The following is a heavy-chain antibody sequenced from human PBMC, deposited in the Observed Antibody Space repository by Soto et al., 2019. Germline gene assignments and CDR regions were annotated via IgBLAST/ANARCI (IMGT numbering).Heavy chain of an antibody. Sequence: QVQLQESGPGLVKPSQTLSLTCTVSGGSISSGGYYWSWIRQHPGKGLEWIGYIYYSGSTYYNPSLKSRVTISVDTSKNQFSLKLSSVTAADTAVYYCARGGSDLVVVAEGYFDYWGQGTLVTVSS. J-gene: IGHJ4*02. CDR2: IYYSGST. V-gene: IGHV4-31*03. CDR1: GGSISSGGYY. D-gene: IGHD2-15*01. CDR3: ARGGSDLVVVAEGYFDY.